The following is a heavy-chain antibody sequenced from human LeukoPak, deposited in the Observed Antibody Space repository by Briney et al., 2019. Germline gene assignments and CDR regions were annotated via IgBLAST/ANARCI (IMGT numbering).Heavy chain of an antibody. D-gene: IGHD5-24*01. CDR3: ARLDEGWLQSYGFDY. CDR1: GGSISSYY. J-gene: IGHJ4*02. Sequence: SETLSLTCTVSGGSISSYYWSWIRQPPGKGLEWIGYIYYSGSTNYNPSLKSRVTISVDTSKNQFSLKLSSVTAADTAVYYCARLDEGWLQSYGFDYWGQGTLVTVSS. CDR2: IYYSGST. V-gene: IGHV4-59*08.